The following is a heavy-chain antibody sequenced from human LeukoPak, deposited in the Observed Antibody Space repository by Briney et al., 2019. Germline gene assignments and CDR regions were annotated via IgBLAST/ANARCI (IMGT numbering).Heavy chain of an antibody. V-gene: IGHV3-33*08. J-gene: IGHJ4*02. D-gene: IGHD5-18*01. CDR3: ARDSDSYAVDY. Sequence: GGSLRLSCAASGFTFSSYAMSWVRQAPGKGLEWVAVIWYDGSNKYYADSVKGRFTISRDNSKNTLYLQMNSLRAEDTAVYYCARDSDSYAVDYWGQGTLVTVSS. CDR2: IWYDGSNK. CDR1: GFTFSSYA.